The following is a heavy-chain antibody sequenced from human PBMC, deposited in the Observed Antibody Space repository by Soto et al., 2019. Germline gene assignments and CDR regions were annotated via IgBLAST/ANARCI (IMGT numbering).Heavy chain of an antibody. CDR2: ISYDGSNK. J-gene: IGHJ6*02. V-gene: IGHV3-30*18. CDR3: AKTSSSSYGMDV. D-gene: IGHD6-13*01. CDR1: GFTFSSYG. Sequence: GGSLRLSCAASGFTFSSYGMHWVRQAPGKGLEGVAVISYDGSNKYYADSVKGRFTISRDNSKNTLYLQMNSLRAEDTAVYYCAKTSSSSYGMDVWGQGTTVTVSS.